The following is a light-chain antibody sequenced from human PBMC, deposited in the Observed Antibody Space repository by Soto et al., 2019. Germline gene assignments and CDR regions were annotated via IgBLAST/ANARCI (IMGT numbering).Light chain of an antibody. CDR1: QSLVSSDGNTY. CDR3: MQAAQWPRT. J-gene: IGKJ3*01. CDR2: KVS. V-gene: IGKV2-30*01. Sequence: DVVMTQSPLSLPVTLGQPASISCRSSQSLVSSDGNTYLNWFHQRPGQSPRRLIYKVSNRDSGVPDRYRGSGSGTEFTLTISRVGAEDAGVFYCMQAAQWPRTFGPGT.